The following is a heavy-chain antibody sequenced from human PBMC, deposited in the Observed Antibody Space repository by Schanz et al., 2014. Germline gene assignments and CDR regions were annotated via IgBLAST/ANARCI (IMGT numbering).Heavy chain of an antibody. CDR3: ARDGGRDGYNLAFDV. D-gene: IGHD5-12*01. Sequence: EVQLVESGGGLAQPGGSLRISCAASGFTFSSYSMNWVRQAPGKGLEWVSSISSSRTYIYYADSVKGRFIISRDSSKNTLFLQMNSLRAEDTAVYFCARDGGRDGYNLAFDVWGQGTLVTVSS. J-gene: IGHJ3*01. CDR2: ISSSRTYI. CDR1: GFTFSSYS. V-gene: IGHV3-21*04.